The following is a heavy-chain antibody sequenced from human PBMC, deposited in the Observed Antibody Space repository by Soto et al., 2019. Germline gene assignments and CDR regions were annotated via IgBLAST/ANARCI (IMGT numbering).Heavy chain of an antibody. Sequence: PSETLSLTCAVSGYSISSGYYWGWIRQPPGKGLEWIGNIYHSGSTNYNPSLKSRVTISVDTSKNQFSLKLNSVTAADTAVYYCARTFHGDYAAHYYGMDVWGPGTTVTVS. CDR3: ARTFHGDYAAHYYGMDV. V-gene: IGHV4-38-2*01. D-gene: IGHD4-17*01. J-gene: IGHJ6*02. CDR1: GYSISSGYY. CDR2: IYHSGST.